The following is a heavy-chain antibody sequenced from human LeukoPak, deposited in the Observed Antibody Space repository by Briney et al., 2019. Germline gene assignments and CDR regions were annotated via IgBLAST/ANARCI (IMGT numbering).Heavy chain of an antibody. CDR2: ISYDGSNK. J-gene: IGHJ4*02. Sequence: GGSLRLSCAASGFTFSSYAVSWVRQAPGKGLEWVAVISYDGSNKYYADSVKGRFTISRDNSKNTLYLQMNSLRAEDTAVYYCARSRRRELLRTYFDYWGQGTLVTVSS. D-gene: IGHD1-26*01. V-gene: IGHV3-30*03. CDR1: GFTFSSYA. CDR3: ARSRRRELLRTYFDY.